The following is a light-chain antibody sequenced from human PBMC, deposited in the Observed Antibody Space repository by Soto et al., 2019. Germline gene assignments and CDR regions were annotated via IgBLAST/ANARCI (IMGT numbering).Light chain of an antibody. J-gene: IGKJ1*01. CDR1: QRVLYSSNNKNY. Sequence: DIVMTQSPDSLAVSLGERATINCKSSQRVLYSSNNKNYLAWYQQKPGQPPKLLIYWASTRESGVPDRFSGSGSGTDFTLTISSLQAEDVAVYYCQQYYSTPPTLGQGTKVDIK. V-gene: IGKV4-1*01. CDR2: WAS. CDR3: QQYYSTPPT.